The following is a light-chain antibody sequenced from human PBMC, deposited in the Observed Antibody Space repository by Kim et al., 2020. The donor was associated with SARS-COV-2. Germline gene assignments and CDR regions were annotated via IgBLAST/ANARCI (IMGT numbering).Light chain of an antibody. CDR2: QDS. CDR1: KLGDKY. V-gene: IGLV3-1*01. Sequence: SSELTQPPSVSVSPGQTASITCSGDKLGDKYACWYQQKPGQSPVLAIYQDSKRPSGIPERFSGSNSGNTSTLTLSGTQAMDEADYYCQAWDSSNLVFGGG. J-gene: IGLJ3*02. CDR3: QAWDSSNLV.